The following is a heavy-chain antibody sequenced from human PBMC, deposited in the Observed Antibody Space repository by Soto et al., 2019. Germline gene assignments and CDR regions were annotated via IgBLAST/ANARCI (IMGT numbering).Heavy chain of an antibody. J-gene: IGHJ3*02. V-gene: IGHV4-59*01. CDR3: ARGRGGWFINQLLNAFDI. CDR1: GGSISSYY. Sequence: PSETLSLTCTVSGGSISSYYWSWIRQPPGKGLEWIGYNYYSGSTNYNPSLKSRVTISVDTSKNQFSLKLSSVTAADTAVYYCARGRGGWFINQLLNAFDIWGQGTMVTVSS. D-gene: IGHD2-2*01. CDR2: NYYSGST.